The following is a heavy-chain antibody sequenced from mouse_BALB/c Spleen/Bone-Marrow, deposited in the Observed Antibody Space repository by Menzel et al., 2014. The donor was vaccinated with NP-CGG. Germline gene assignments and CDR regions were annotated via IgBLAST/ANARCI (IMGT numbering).Heavy chain of an antibody. CDR2: IDPGSGST. CDR3: ARATPYYPLDY. CDR1: GFNIKDTY. V-gene: IGHV14-3*02. Sequence: EVKLMEPGAELVKPGASVKLSCTASGFNIKDTYIHWVKQRPEQGLEWIGRIDPGSGSTKYDPKFQGKATIKADTSSNIAYVQLSSLTSEDTAVYYCARATPYYPLDYWGQGNSVTVSS. J-gene: IGHJ4*01.